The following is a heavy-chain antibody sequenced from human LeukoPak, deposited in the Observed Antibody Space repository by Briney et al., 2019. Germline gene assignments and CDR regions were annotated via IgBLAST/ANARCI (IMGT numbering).Heavy chain of an antibody. Sequence: GGSLRLSCVVSEFNFGNYWMSWVRQTPGKGLEWVANIKQDGSDRYYVDSVKGRFIISRDNAKNSLYLQMNSLRDEDTAVYYCARDSATHGGYWGQGTPVIVSS. V-gene: IGHV3-7*03. D-gene: IGHD3-10*01. J-gene: IGHJ4*02. CDR3: ARDSATHGGY. CDR1: EFNFGNYW. CDR2: IKQDGSDR.